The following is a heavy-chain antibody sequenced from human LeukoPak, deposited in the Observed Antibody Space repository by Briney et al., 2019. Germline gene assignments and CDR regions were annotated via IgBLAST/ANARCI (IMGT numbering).Heavy chain of an antibody. CDR3: ARDMYYYDSSGYSQYFQH. D-gene: IGHD3-22*01. J-gene: IGHJ1*01. V-gene: IGHV3-21*01. CDR1: GFTFSSYS. Sequence: GGSLRLSCAASGFTFSSYSMNWVRRAPGKGLEWVSSISSSSSYIYYADSVKGRFTISRDNAKNSLYLQMNSLRAEDTAVYYCARDMYYYDSSGYSQYFQHWGQGTLVTVSS. CDR2: ISSSSSYI.